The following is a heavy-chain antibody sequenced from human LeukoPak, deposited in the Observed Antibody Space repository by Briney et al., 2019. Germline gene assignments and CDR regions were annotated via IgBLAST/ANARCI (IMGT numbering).Heavy chain of an antibody. Sequence: PGRSLRLSCAASGFTFSSYAMHWVRQAPGKGLEWVAVISYDGSNKYYADSVKGRFTISRDNSKNTLYLQMNNLRAEDTAVYYCARDRVVPAATGAFDIWGQGTMVTVSS. CDR2: ISYDGSNK. CDR1: GFTFSSYA. J-gene: IGHJ3*02. D-gene: IGHD2-2*01. V-gene: IGHV3-30-3*01. CDR3: ARDRVVPAATGAFDI.